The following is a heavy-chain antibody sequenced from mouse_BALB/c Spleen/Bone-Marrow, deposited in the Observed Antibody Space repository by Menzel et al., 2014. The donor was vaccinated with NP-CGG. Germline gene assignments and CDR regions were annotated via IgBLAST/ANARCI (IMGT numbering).Heavy chain of an antibody. CDR1: GYTFXEYT. V-gene: IGHV1-18*01. CDR2: INPNNGGT. CDR3: ARGWLLRHYFDY. Sequence: EVQLQQSGPDLVKPGASVKISCKTSGYTFXEYTMHWVKQSHVKSLEWIGGINPNNGGTSYSQKFKGKATWTVDKSSSTAYMELRSLTSEDSAVYYCARGWLLRHYFDYWGQGTTLTVSS. J-gene: IGHJ2*01. D-gene: IGHD2-3*01.